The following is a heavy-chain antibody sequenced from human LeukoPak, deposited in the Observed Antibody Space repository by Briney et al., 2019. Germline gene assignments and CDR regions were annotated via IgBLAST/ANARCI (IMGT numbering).Heavy chain of an antibody. V-gene: IGHV3-23*01. CDR1: GFTFSSYA. Sequence: GGSLRLSCAASGFTFSSYAMSWVRQALGKGLEWVSAISGSGGSTYYADSVKGRFTISRDNSKNTLYLQMNSLRAEDTAVYYCAKVDTAMGGYFDYWGQGTLVTVSS. J-gene: IGHJ4*02. CDR2: ISGSGGST. CDR3: AKVDTAMGGYFDY. D-gene: IGHD5-18*01.